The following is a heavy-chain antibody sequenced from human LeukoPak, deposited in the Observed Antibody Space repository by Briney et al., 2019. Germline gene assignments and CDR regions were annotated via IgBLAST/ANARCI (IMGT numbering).Heavy chain of an antibody. Sequence: GESLKISCKGSGYSFTSYWIGWVRQMPGKGLEWMGIIYPGDPDTRYSPSFQGQVTTSADRSISTAYLQWSSLKASDTAMYYCARHETGPYFDYWGQGTLVTVSS. V-gene: IGHV5-51*01. CDR1: GYSFTSYW. D-gene: IGHD1-1*01. CDR3: ARHETGPYFDY. J-gene: IGHJ4*02. CDR2: IYPGDPDT.